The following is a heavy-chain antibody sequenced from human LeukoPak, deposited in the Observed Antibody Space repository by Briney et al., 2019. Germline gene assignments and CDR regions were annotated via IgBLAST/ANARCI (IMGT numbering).Heavy chain of an antibody. Sequence: ASVKVSCKASGYTFTGYYMHWVRQAPGQGLEWRGWINPNSGGTNYAQKFQGRVTMTRDTSISTAYMELSRLRSDDTAVYYCARLGSIAARPLDYWGQGTLVTVSS. D-gene: IGHD6-6*01. J-gene: IGHJ4*02. CDR3: ARLGSIAARPLDY. CDR1: GYTFTGYY. CDR2: INPNSGGT. V-gene: IGHV1-2*02.